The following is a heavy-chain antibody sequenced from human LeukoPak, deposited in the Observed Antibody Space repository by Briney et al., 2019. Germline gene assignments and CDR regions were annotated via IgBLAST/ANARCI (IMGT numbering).Heavy chain of an antibody. CDR2: ISGSGGST. V-gene: IGHV3-23*01. D-gene: IGHD3-22*01. Sequence: GGSLRLSCAASGFTFSSYAMSWVRQAPGKGLEWVSAISGSGGSTYYADSVRGRSTISRDNSKNTLYLQMNSLRAEDTAVYYCANRYYYDSGGYYTHDYWGQGTLVTVSS. CDR3: ANRYYYDSGGYYTHDY. CDR1: GFTFSSYA. J-gene: IGHJ4*02.